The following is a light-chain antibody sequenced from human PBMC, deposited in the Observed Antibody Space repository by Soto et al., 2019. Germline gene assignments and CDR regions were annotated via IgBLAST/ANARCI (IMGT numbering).Light chain of an antibody. Sequence: DIQMTQSPSSLSASVGDRVTITCRASQTINNYLNWYQQRPGKAPRLLIHTTSTFESGVPARFSGSGTGTDFALTISSLQPEDSAIYFCQQSYSTPQTFGGGTQVEV. CDR1: QTINNY. CDR2: TTS. V-gene: IGKV1-39*01. CDR3: QQSYSTPQT. J-gene: IGKJ4*01.